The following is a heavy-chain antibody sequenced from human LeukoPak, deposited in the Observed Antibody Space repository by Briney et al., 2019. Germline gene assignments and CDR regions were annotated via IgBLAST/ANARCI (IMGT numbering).Heavy chain of an antibody. J-gene: IGHJ4*02. Sequence: GGSLRLSCAASGFTFSSYEMNWVRQAPGKGLEWVSHISSSGSTIYYADSVKGRFTISRDNAKNTLYLQMNSLRAEDTAVYYCAGHHQAYSRTYWGQGTQVTVSS. V-gene: IGHV3-48*03. CDR1: GFTFSSYE. CDR3: AGHHQAYSRTY. CDR2: ISSSGSTI. D-gene: IGHD6-13*01.